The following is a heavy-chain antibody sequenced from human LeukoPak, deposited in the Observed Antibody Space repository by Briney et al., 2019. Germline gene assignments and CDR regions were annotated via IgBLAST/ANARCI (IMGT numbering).Heavy chain of an antibody. D-gene: IGHD6-19*01. CDR2: IHYSGTT. J-gene: IGHJ4*02. CDR3: ARALHSSGCYG. CDR1: GGSISSDYW. V-gene: IGHV4-4*02. Sequence: SGTLSLTCAVSGGSISSDYWWSWVRQPPGKGLEYIGEIHYSGTTNYNPSLKSRVTISLDKSKNQFSLKLSSVTAADTAVYYCARALHSSGCYGWGQGTLVTVSS.